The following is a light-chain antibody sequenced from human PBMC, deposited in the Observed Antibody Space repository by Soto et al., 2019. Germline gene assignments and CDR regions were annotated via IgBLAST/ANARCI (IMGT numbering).Light chain of an antibody. Sequence: IVLTQSPATLSLSPGERASLSCRASQTVGITLAWYQQRPGQAPRLLIYDASSRAAGIPARFSGGGSGTDFTLTISSLEPDDFAVYYCQQYGTSPWTFGQGTKVEIK. CDR2: DAS. CDR3: QQYGTSPWT. V-gene: IGKV3-11*01. CDR1: QTVGIT. J-gene: IGKJ1*01.